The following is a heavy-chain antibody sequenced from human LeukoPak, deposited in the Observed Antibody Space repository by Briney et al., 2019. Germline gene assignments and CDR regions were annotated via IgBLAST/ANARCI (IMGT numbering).Heavy chain of an antibody. CDR3: ARADTAMVVSSYFDY. D-gene: IGHD5-18*01. CDR2: IYYSGST. Sequence: SETLSLTCNVSGYSISSGYYWSWIRQPPGKGLEWIGYIYYSGSTNYNPSLKSRVTISVDTSKNQFSLKLSSVTAADTAVYYCARADTAMVVSSYFDYWGQGTLVTVSS. CDR1: GYSISSGYY. J-gene: IGHJ4*02. V-gene: IGHV4-61*01.